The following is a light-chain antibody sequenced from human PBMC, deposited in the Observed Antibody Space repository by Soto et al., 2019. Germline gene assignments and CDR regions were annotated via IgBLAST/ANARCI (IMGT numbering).Light chain of an antibody. CDR1: QSVSSY. CDR3: QQRSNWPLT. Sequence: EIVLTQSPATLSLSPGERATLSCRASQSVSSYLAWYQQKPGQAPRLLIYDASNRATGIPARCSGSGSGTDFTLTISSLEPEDFAVYYWQQRSNWPLTFGPGTKVDSK. J-gene: IGKJ3*01. CDR2: DAS. V-gene: IGKV3-11*01.